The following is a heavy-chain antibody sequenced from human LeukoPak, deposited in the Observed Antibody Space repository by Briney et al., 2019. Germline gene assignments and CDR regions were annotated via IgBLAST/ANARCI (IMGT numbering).Heavy chain of an antibody. J-gene: IGHJ4*02. V-gene: IGHV1-69*06. D-gene: IGHD5-12*01. CDR1: GGTFSSYA. Sequence: SVKVSCKASGGTFSSYAISWVRQAPGQGLEWMGGVIPLFGTSNYAQKFQGRVTITADKSTSTAYMELSSLRSEDTAVYYCARTSHYVDIAATIPYGIYYFDYWGQGTLVTVSS. CDR3: ARTSHYVDIAATIPYGIYYFDY. CDR2: VIPLFGTS.